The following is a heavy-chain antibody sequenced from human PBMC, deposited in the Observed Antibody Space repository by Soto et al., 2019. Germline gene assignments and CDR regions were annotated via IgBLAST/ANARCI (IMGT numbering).Heavy chain of an antibody. CDR3: ALGHEFGGKSDAFDI. Sequence: QAHLVQSGAEVKKPGSSVKVSCKASGGTFITSSIHWVRQAPGQGLEWMGGILHIFGTADYAQRFLGRVTLAADASTSTAFMELRSLRSEDTAVYYCALGHEFGGKSDAFDIWGQGTMVIVSS. D-gene: IGHD3-10*01. J-gene: IGHJ3*02. V-gene: IGHV1-69*12. CDR2: ILHIFGTA. CDR1: GGTFITSS.